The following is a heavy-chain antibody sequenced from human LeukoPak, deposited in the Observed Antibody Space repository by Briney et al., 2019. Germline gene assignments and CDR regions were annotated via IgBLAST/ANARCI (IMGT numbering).Heavy chain of an antibody. D-gene: IGHD4-17*01. CDR2: IYYSGSA. CDR3: ARTSGYGDYVFDY. J-gene: IGHJ4*02. V-gene: IGHV4-39*07. Sequence: KASETLSLTCTVFGGSISSSSYYWGWIRQPPGKGLEWIGSIYYSGSAYYKPSLKSRVTMSVDTSKNQFSLKLSSVTAVDTAVYYCARTSGYGDYVFDYWGQGTLVTVSS. CDR1: GGSISSSSYY.